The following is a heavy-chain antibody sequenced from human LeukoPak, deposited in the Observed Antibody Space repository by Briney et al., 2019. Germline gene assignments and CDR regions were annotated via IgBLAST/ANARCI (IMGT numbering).Heavy chain of an antibody. CDR1: GGSISSYY. CDR2: IHYSGTT. J-gene: IGHJ4*02. D-gene: IGHD1-26*01. Sequence: SETLSLTCTVSGGSISSYYWSWIRQPPGKGLEWIAYIHYSGTTNYNPSLKSRVTISIDASKNQFSLKMSSATAADTAVYYCARAGASAEFDYWGQGSLVTVSS. CDR3: ARAGASAEFDY. V-gene: IGHV4-59*01.